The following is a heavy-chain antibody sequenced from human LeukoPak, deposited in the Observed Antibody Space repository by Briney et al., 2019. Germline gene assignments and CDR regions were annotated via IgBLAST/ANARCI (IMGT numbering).Heavy chain of an antibody. Sequence: PSETLSLTCTVSSASITSSPYFWGWIRQSPGKGLEWIGSISYSGTTYYNPSLKSRVTISVDTSKNQFSLKLNSVTAADTAVYYCARDLGGILWFGELFGFDIWGQGTMVTVSS. CDR2: ISYSGTT. D-gene: IGHD3-10*01. J-gene: IGHJ3*02. CDR3: ARDLGGILWFGELFGFDI. CDR1: SASITSSPYF. V-gene: IGHV4-39*02.